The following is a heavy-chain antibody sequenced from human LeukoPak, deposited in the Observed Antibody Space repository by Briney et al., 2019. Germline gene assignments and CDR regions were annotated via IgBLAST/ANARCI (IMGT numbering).Heavy chain of an antibody. V-gene: IGHV4-4*09. CDR3: AKWARYYGPDHDFDI. Sequence: SETLSLTCTVSGASISDYYWNWVRQPPGKGLEWIGHIYHSGTTNYNPSLESRVTISIDTSKTKFSLKLSSVTAADTAVYYCAKWARYYGPDHDFDIWGQGTIVSVSS. CDR2: IYHSGTT. J-gene: IGHJ3*02. CDR1: GASISDYY. D-gene: IGHD3-10*01.